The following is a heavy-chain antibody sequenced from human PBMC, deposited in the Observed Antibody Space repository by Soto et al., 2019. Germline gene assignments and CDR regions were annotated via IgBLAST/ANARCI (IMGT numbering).Heavy chain of an antibody. CDR3: ARAVPYYYYGMDV. J-gene: IGHJ6*02. CDR2: IYYSGST. Sequence: SEILSLTCTVSGGPISSYYWSWIRQPPGKGLEWIGYIYYSGSTNYNPSLKSRVTISVDTSKNQFSLKLSSVTAADTAVYYCARAVPYYYYGMDVWGQGTTVTVSS. V-gene: IGHV4-59*01. CDR1: GGPISSYY.